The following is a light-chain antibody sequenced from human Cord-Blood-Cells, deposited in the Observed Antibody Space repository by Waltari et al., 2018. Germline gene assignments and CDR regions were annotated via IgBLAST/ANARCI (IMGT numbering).Light chain of an antibody. CDR1: QSVSSSY. Sequence: ETVLTQTPGTLSLSPAERATLSCRANQSVSSSYLAWYQQKPGQAPRLLTYRASSKATGIPHRFSGSGYGTDFTLTISRLEPEDCAVYYCQQYGSSPPYTFGQGTKLEIK. V-gene: IGKV3-20*01. J-gene: IGKJ2*01. CDR2: RAS. CDR3: QQYGSSPPYT.